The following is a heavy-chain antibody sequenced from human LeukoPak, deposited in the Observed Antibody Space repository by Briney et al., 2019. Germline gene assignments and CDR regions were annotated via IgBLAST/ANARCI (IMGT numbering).Heavy chain of an antibody. CDR3: ARDKGVYYDSSGYYT. V-gene: IGHV1-2*02. Sequence: ASVKVSCKASGYTFTGYYMHWVRQAPGQGLEWMGWINPNSGGTNYAQKFQGRVTMTRDTSISTAYMELSRLRSGDTAVYYCARDKGVYYDSSGYYTGGQGTLVTVSS. J-gene: IGHJ4*02. CDR1: GYTFTGYY. CDR2: INPNSGGT. D-gene: IGHD3-22*01.